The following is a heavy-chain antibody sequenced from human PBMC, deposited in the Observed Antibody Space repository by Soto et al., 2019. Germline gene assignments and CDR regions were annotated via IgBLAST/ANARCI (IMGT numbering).Heavy chain of an antibody. CDR3: ARQGYSYGFANDAFDI. D-gene: IGHD5-18*01. CDR2: IYPGDSDT. CDR1: GYSFTSYW. V-gene: IGHV5-51*01. J-gene: IGHJ3*02. Sequence: PGESLKISCKGSGYSFTSYWIGWARQMPGKGLEWMGIIYPGDSDTRYSPSFQGQVTISADKSISTAYLQWSSLKASDTAMYYCARQGYSYGFANDAFDIWGQGTMVTVSS.